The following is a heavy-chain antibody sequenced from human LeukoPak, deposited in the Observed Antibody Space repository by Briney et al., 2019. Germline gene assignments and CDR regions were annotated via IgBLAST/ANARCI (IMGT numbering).Heavy chain of an antibody. D-gene: IGHD5-18*01. J-gene: IGHJ4*02. V-gene: IGHV3-30*02. CDR3: ARDFRLTPRLQETGG. CDR1: GFSFSDYG. Sequence: PGGSLRLSCAASGFSFSDYGMYWFRQAPGKGLEWVSFLRFDGTTTAYADSVKGRFTISRDNAKNSLYLQMNSLRAEDTAVYYCARDFRLTPRLQETGGWGQGTLVTVSS. CDR2: LRFDGTTT.